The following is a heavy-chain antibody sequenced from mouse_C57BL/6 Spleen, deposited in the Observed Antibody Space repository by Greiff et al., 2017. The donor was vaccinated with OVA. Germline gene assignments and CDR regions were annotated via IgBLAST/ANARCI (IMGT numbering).Heavy chain of an antibody. Sequence: EVQLVESGPGLVKPSQSLSLTCSVTGYSITSGYYWNWIRQFPGNKLEWMGYISYDGSNNYNPSLKNRISITRDTSKNQFFLKLNSVTTEDTATYYCARGTGRALFAYWGQGTLVTVSA. CDR1: GYSITSGYY. V-gene: IGHV3-6*01. J-gene: IGHJ3*01. D-gene: IGHD4-1*01. CDR2: ISYDGSN. CDR3: ARGTGRALFAY.